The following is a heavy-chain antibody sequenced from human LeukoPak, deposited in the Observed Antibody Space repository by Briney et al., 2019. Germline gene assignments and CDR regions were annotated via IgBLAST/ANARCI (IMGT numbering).Heavy chain of an antibody. D-gene: IGHD3-10*01. CDR1: GFTFSKYW. CDR2: IKQDGSEK. CDR3: ARLLEGSESCYRPNDC. V-gene: IGHV3-7*01. Sequence: PGGSLRLSCAASGFTFSKYWMSWVRQAPGKGLEWVANIKQDGSEKYYVDSVRGRFTISRDNAKNSLYLQMNTLRAEDTAVYYCARLLEGSESCYRPNDCWGQGTLVTVSS. J-gene: IGHJ4*02.